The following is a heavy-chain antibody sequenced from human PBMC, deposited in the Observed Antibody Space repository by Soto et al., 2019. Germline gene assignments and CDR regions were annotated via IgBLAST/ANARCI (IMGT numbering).Heavy chain of an antibody. CDR1: GGTFSSYA. CDR2: IIPIFGTA. D-gene: IGHD2-21*02. V-gene: IGHV1-69*01. Sequence: QVQLVQSGAEVKKPGSSVNVSCKASGGTFSSYAISWVRQAPGQGLEWMGGIIPIFGTANYAQKFQGRVTITADESTSTAYMELSSLRSEDTAVYYCARGRCGGDCYSVWYYYYGMDVWGQGTTVTVSS. J-gene: IGHJ6*02. CDR3: ARGRCGGDCYSVWYYYYGMDV.